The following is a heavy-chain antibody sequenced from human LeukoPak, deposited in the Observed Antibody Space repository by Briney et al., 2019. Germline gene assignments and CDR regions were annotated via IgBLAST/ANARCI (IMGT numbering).Heavy chain of an antibody. J-gene: IGHJ4*02. Sequence: KSGGSLRPSCAASGFSFSDYSMNWVRQAPGKGLEWVSFISSYSTYIYYADSLKGRFTISRDNAKNSLYLQMNSLRAEDTAVYYCARDSFAGYDSSGYSSYDYWGQGTLVTVSS. CDR3: ARDSFAGYDSSGYSSYDY. CDR1: GFSFSDYS. D-gene: IGHD3-22*01. V-gene: IGHV3-21*01. CDR2: ISSYSTYI.